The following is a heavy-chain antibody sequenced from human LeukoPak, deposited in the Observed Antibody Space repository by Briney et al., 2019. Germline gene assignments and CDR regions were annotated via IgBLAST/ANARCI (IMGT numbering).Heavy chain of an antibody. D-gene: IGHD5-18*01. J-gene: IGHJ4*02. CDR3: ARVIHLWSNWGGVDY. CDR1: GFTFSSYS. Sequence: GGSLRLSCAASGFTFSSYSMHWVREAPGKGLEWVAVISYDGSNKYYADSVKGRFTISRDNSKNTLFLQMNSLRAEDKAVYYCARVIHLWSNWGGVDYWGQGTLVTVSS. V-gene: IGHV3-30*04. CDR2: ISYDGSNK.